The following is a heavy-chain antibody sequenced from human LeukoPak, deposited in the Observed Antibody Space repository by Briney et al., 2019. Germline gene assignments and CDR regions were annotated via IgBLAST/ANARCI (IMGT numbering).Heavy chain of an antibody. CDR3: ARGLSQIVVVTAITFDY. CDR1: GFTFSSYG. CDR2: IWYDGSNK. Sequence: PGRSLRLSCAASGFTFSSYGMHWVRQAPGKGLEWVAVIWYDGSNKYYADSVKGRFTISRDNSKNTLYLQMNSLRAEDTAVYYCARGLSQIVVVTAITFDYWGQGTLVTVSS. D-gene: IGHD2-21*02. J-gene: IGHJ4*02. V-gene: IGHV3-33*01.